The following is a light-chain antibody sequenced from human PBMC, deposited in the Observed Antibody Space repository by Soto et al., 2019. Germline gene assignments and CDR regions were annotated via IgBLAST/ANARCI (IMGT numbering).Light chain of an antibody. Sequence: DIQMTQSPSSLSASVGDRVTITCRASQRISSYLNWYQQKPGKAPKLLIYAASSLQSGVPSRFSGSGSGTDFTLTISSLQPEDFATYYCQQSYSTPFTFGPGTKVYIK. J-gene: IGKJ3*01. V-gene: IGKV1-39*01. CDR3: QQSYSTPFT. CDR2: AAS. CDR1: QRISSY.